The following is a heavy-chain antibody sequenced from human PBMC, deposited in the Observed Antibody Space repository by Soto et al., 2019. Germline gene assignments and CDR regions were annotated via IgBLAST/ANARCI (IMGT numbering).Heavy chain of an antibody. CDR2: ITGSGSSI. V-gene: IGHV3-23*01. Sequence: GGSLRLSCVASGFSFNKSAMIWVRQAPGKGQEWVSGITGSGSSIQYTASVKGRFTISRDNSRNTVYLQMDYLRAEDTAMYYCAKDDVSGDGLWLVSAWGQGTPVTVSS. CDR1: GFSFNKSA. D-gene: IGHD2-21*02. J-gene: IGHJ5*02. CDR3: AKDDVSGDGLWLVSA.